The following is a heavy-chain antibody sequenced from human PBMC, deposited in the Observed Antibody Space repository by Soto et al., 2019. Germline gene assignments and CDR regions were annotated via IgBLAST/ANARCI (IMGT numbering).Heavy chain of an antibody. CDR1: GYTFTSYD. J-gene: IGHJ4*02. CDR2: MNPNSGNT. V-gene: IGHV1-8*01. Sequence: VASVKVSCKASGYTFTSYDINWVRQATGQGLEWMGWMNPNSGNTGYAQKFQGRVTMTRNTSISTAYMELSSLGSEDTAVYYCATQYYDFWSGSKDYWGQGTLVTVSS. D-gene: IGHD3-3*01. CDR3: ATQYYDFWSGSKDY.